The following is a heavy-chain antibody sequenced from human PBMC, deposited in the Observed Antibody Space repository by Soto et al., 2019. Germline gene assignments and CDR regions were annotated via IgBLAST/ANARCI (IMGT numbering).Heavy chain of an antibody. CDR1: GYTFTSYG. CDR3: ARTYCSSTSCYLFSCFDP. D-gene: IGHD2-2*01. J-gene: IGHJ5*02. Sequence: ASVKVSCKASGYTFTSYGISWVRQAPGQGLEWMGWISAYNGNTNYAQKLQGRVTMTTDTSTSTAYMELRSLRSDDTAVYYCARTYCSSTSCYLFSCFDPWGQATLVTV. CDR2: ISAYNGNT. V-gene: IGHV1-18*01.